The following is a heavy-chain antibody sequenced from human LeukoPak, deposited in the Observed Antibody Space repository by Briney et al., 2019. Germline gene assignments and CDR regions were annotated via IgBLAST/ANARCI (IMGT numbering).Heavy chain of an antibody. V-gene: IGHV3-33*01. CDR2: IWYDGGSK. CDR1: GFTFSSYG. J-gene: IGHJ6*02. Sequence: PGRSLRLSCAASGFTFSSYGMHWVRQAPGKGLEWVAVIWYDGGSKYYADSVKGRFTISRDNSKNTLYLQMNSLRAEDTAVYYCAREDRYCSGGSCYYYYGMDVWGQGTTVTVSS. D-gene: IGHD2-15*01. CDR3: AREDRYCSGGSCYYYYGMDV.